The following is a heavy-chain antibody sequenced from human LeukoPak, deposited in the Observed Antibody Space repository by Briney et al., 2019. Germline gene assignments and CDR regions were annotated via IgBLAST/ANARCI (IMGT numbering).Heavy chain of an antibody. Sequence: ASVKVSCKASGYTFTSYAMHWVRQAPGQRLEWMGWINAGNGNTKYSQKFQGRVTITRDTSASTAYMELSSLRSDDTAVYYCARDHFFDGYSLDYWGQGTLVTVSS. D-gene: IGHD5-18*01. V-gene: IGHV1-3*01. J-gene: IGHJ4*02. CDR1: GYTFTSYA. CDR3: ARDHFFDGYSLDY. CDR2: INAGNGNT.